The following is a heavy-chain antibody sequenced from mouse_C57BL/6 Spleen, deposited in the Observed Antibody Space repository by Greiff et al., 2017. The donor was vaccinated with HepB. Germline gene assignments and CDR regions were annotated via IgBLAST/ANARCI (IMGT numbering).Heavy chain of an antibody. CDR2: ISYDGSN. Sequence: EVQLQQSGPGLVKPSQSLSLTCSVTGYSITSGYYWNWIRQFPGNKLEWMGYISYDGSNNYNPSLKNRISITRDTSKNQFFLKLNSVTTEDTATYYCARGRTADYWGQGTTLTVSS. D-gene: IGHD1-2*01. J-gene: IGHJ2*01. CDR1: GYSITSGYY. V-gene: IGHV3-6*01. CDR3: ARGRTADY.